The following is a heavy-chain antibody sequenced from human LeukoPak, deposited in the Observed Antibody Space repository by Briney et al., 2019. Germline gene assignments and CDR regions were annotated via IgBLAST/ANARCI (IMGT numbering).Heavy chain of an antibody. J-gene: IGHJ6*02. Sequence: GESLKISCKGSGYSFTSYWIGWVRQMPGKGLEWMGRIDPSDSYTNYSPSFQGHVTISADKSISTAYLQWSSLKASDTAMYYCASPTPKYCSGGSCPGSNYYYYGMNVWGQGTTVTVSS. CDR2: IDPSDSYT. CDR3: ASPTPKYCSGGSCPGSNYYYYGMNV. D-gene: IGHD2-15*01. CDR1: GYSFTSYW. V-gene: IGHV5-10-1*01.